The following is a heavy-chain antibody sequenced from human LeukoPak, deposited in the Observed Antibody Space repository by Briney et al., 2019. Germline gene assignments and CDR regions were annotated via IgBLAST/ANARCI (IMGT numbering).Heavy chain of an antibody. CDR3: ARGPHDSSTYRYFDY. V-gene: IGHV4-4*07. D-gene: IGHD3-22*01. CDR1: GGSIRSYY. CDR2: IYTTGGT. Sequence: SETLSLTYTVSGGSIRSYYWSWIRQPAGKGLEWIGRIYTTGGTNYNPSLKSRVTMSEDTSKKQFSLKLTSVTAADTAVYFCARGPHDSSTYRYFDYWGQGTLVTVSS. J-gene: IGHJ4*02.